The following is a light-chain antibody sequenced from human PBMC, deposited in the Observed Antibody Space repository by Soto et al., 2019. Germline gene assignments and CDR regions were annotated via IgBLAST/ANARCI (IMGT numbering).Light chain of an antibody. CDR3: SSYTSSSSQV. V-gene: IGLV2-14*01. Sequence: QSVPTKPAYESSAHGRALPISCTEKYRDVGGYNYVAWYQQYPGKAPKLMIYDVSFRPSGVSNRFSGSKSDITASLTISGLQSEDEADYYCSSYTSSSSQVFGTGTKVTVL. CDR2: DVS. CDR1: YRDVGGYNY. J-gene: IGLJ1*01.